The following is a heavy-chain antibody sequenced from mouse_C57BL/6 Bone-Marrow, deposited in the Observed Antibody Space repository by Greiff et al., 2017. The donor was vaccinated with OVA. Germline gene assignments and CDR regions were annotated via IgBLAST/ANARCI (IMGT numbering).Heavy chain of an antibody. D-gene: IGHD1-1*01. V-gene: IGHV14-1*01. CDR3: TTEGGSRRDY. CDR1: GFNITDYY. Sequence: VQLQQSGAELVRPGASVKLSCTASGFNITDYYMHWVKQRPEQGLEWIGRIDPEDGDTEYAPKFQGKATMTADTSSNTAYLQLSSLTSEDAAVYYCTTEGGSRRDYWGQGTTLTVSS. J-gene: IGHJ2*01. CDR2: IDPEDGDT.